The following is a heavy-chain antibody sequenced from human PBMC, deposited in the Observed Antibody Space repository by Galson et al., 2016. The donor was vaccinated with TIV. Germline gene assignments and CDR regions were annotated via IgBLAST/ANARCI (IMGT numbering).Heavy chain of an antibody. D-gene: IGHD2-15*01. CDR2: INPNSGGT. CDR3: AKVAATSDGFDV. Sequence: QSGAEVKKPGESLKISCKASGYTFTDYYIHWVRQAPGHGLEWMGWINPNSGGTLFARKLQGWVTLTRDTSINTAYMELSRLKSDDTAVYYCAKVAATSDGFDVWGQGTMVTVAS. J-gene: IGHJ3*01. CDR1: GYTFTDYY. V-gene: IGHV1-2*04.